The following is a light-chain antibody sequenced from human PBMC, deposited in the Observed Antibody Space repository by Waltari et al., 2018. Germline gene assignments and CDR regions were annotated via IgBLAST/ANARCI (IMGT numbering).Light chain of an antibody. Sequence: DVVMTQTPLSLSVTPGQPASISCKSGQSLLQTNGKTYFYWYLQKPGQSPQLLMYEVSSRISGVPDRCSGSGSGTDFTLKISRVEAEDVGIYYCMQSTHIPYTFGQGTKLEIK. V-gene: IGKV2-29*02. CDR1: QSLLQTNGKTY. CDR3: MQSTHIPYT. J-gene: IGKJ2*01. CDR2: EVS.